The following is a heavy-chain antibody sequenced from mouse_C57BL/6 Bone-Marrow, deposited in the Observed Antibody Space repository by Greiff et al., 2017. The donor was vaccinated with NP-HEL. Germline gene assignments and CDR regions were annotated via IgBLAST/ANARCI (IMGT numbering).Heavy chain of an antibody. J-gene: IGHJ3*01. V-gene: IGHV1-55*01. D-gene: IGHD2-4*01. Sequence: VQLQQPGAELVKPGASVKMSCKASGYTFTSYWITWVKQRPGQGLEWIGDIYPGSGSTNYNEKFKSKATLTVDTSSSTAYMQLSSLTSEDSAVYYCARGGYDYGCFAYWGQGTLVTVSA. CDR2: IYPGSGST. CDR1: GYTFTSYW. CDR3: ARGGYDYGCFAY.